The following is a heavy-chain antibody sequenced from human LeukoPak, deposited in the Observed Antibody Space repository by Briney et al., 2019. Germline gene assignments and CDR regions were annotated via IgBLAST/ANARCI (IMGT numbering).Heavy chain of an antibody. D-gene: IGHD3-10*01. V-gene: IGHV4-59*01. CDR1: GVSISSYY. J-gene: IGHJ4*02. CDR3: ARVPMITMVRGVIFDY. Sequence: PSETLSLTCTVSGVSISSYYWSWIRQPPGKGLEWIGYIYYSGSTNYNPSLKSRVTISVDTSKNQFSLKLSSVTAADTAVYYCARVPMITMVRGVIFDYWGQGTLVTVSS. CDR2: IYYSGST.